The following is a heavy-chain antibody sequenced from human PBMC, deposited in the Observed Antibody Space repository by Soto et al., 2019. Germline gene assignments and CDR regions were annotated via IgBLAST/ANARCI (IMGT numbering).Heavy chain of an antibody. Sequence: QVQLVQSGAEVKKPGASVKVSCKASGYIFTSCYMHWVRQAPGQGLEWMGMINPSGGTTSYAQKFRGRVTMSSDTSTSTVDMDLSSLTSEDTAVYYCARVRTMFGVVISAFDFWGQGTLVTVSS. CDR3: ARVRTMFGVVISAFDF. J-gene: IGHJ4*02. CDR2: INPSGGTT. CDR1: GYIFTSCY. D-gene: IGHD3-3*01. V-gene: IGHV1-46*01.